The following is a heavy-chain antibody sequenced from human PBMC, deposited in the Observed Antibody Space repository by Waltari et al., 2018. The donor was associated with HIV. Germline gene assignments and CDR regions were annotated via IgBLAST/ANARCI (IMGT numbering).Heavy chain of an antibody. CDR3: ARGFFQNDLRGLFDL. V-gene: IGHV1-2*06. J-gene: IGHJ2*01. CDR1: GYSFIAYY. Sequence: QAQLVQPGAEVKMPGASVSVSWKASGYSFIAYYVPWVRQAPGQGLKWMGRINPKSGVTNYPQKFQGRVSMTRDTSISTAYLEVTTLRSDDTAVYYCARGFFQNDLRGLFDLWGRGTLVTVSS. CDR2: INPKSGVT. D-gene: IGHD3-16*01.